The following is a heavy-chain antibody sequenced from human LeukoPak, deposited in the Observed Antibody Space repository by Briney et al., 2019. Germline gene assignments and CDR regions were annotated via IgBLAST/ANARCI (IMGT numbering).Heavy chain of an antibody. V-gene: IGHV3-23*01. CDR1: GFTFSSYA. Sequence: GGSLRLSCAASGFTFSSYAMSWVRQAPGKGLEWVSAISGSGGSTYYADSVKGRFTISRDNSKNTLYLQMNSLRAEDTAVYYYAKDLKRDYGSGSFNWFDPWGQGTLVTVSS. D-gene: IGHD3-10*01. CDR2: ISGSGGST. CDR3: AKDLKRDYGSGSFNWFDP. J-gene: IGHJ5*02.